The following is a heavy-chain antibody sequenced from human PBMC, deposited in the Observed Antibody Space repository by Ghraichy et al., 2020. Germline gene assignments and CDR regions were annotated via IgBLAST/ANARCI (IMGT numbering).Heavy chain of an antibody. J-gene: IGHJ4*02. V-gene: IGHV4-59*01. Sequence: ESQNISCTVSGGSISSYYWSWIRQPPGKGLEWIGYIYYSGSTNYNPSLKSRVTISVDTSKNQFSLKLSSVTAADTAVYYCASLDYGDNDYWGQGTLVTVSS. CDR3: ASLDYGDNDY. D-gene: IGHD4-23*01. CDR1: GGSISSYY. CDR2: IYYSGST.